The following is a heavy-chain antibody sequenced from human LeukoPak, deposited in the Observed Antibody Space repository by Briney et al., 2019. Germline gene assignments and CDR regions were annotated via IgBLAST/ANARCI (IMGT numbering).Heavy chain of an antibody. Sequence: SETLSPTCTVSGGSISSSSYYWGWIRQPPGKGLEWIGSIYYSGSTYYNPSLKSRVTISVDTSKNQFSLKLSSVTAADTAVYYCARSAVDFWSGYYYYFDYWGQGTLVTVSS. V-gene: IGHV4-39*01. D-gene: IGHD3-3*01. CDR2: IYYSGST. J-gene: IGHJ4*02. CDR3: ARSAVDFWSGYYYYFDY. CDR1: GGSISSSSYY.